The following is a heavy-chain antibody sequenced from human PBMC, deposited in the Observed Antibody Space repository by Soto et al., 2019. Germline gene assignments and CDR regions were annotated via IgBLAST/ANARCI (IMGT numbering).Heavy chain of an antibody. V-gene: IGHV4-4*02. J-gene: IGHJ4*02. CDR3: VHHGGVPYYHDF. D-gene: IGHD2-8*01. CDR2: IFYSGST. Sequence: SETLSLTCAVSGGSLSSSSWWSWVRQPPGKTPEWLGEIFYSGSTKYNPSLNSRVTISADQSKNDFSLRLSSVTAADTAVYYCVHHGGVPYYHDFWGQGMLVT. CDR1: GGSLSSSSW.